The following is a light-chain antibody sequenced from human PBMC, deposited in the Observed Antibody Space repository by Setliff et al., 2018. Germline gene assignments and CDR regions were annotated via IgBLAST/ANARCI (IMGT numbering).Light chain of an antibody. CDR2: AVS. V-gene: IGLV2-14*03. J-gene: IGLJ1*01. CDR3: NAYTSGSTYV. Sequence: QSALTQPASVSGSPGQSITISCSGTSSDVGSYDLVSWYQQHPGKAPKLIIYAVSDRPSGVSNRSSGSKSGNTASLTISGLQTEDEADYYCNAYTSGSTYVFGTGTKGTVL. CDR1: SSDVGSYDL.